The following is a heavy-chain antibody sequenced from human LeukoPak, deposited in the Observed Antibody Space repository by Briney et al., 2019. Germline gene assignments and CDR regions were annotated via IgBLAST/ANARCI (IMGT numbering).Heavy chain of an antibody. Sequence: PGGSLRLSCEASGFIFGNYYMSWVRQAPGKGLEWVAAINGTGSTTYHADSVKGRFTISRDNSKNTLYLQMNGLRGEDTAVYYCARRDSSGYYYVLWGQGTLVTVSS. CDR3: ARRDSSGYYYVL. D-gene: IGHD3-22*01. V-gene: IGHV3-23*01. CDR2: INGTGSTT. J-gene: IGHJ4*02. CDR1: GFIFGNYY.